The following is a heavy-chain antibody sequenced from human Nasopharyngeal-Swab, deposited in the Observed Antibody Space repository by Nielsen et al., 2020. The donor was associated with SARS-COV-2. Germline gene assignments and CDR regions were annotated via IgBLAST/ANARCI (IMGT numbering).Heavy chain of an antibody. J-gene: IGHJ6*02. CDR2: IFSNDEK. V-gene: IGHV2-26*01. D-gene: IGHD4-11*01. Sequence: RQAPGKALEWLAHIFSNDEKSYSPSLKSRLTISKDTSNSQVVLTLTNMDPVDTATYYCARTRGGYSSFYYYYGMDVWGQGTTVTVSS. CDR3: ARTRGGYSSFYYYYGMDV.